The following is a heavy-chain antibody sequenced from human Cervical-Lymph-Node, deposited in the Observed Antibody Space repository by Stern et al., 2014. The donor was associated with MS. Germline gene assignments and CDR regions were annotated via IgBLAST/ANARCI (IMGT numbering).Heavy chain of an antibody. CDR1: GFTFSSYT. D-gene: IGHD6-25*01. CDR3: ARDRWGSGSAWQLDF. Sequence: VQLVESGGGVVQPGRSLRLSCAVSGFTFSSYTMHWVRQAPGKCLEWVAVISFDGGTKFYADSVEGRFTLSRDNSNDTLFLQMNSLRTEDTAVYYCARDRWGSGSAWQLDFWGQGILVTVSS. J-gene: IGHJ4*02. V-gene: IGHV3-30*04. CDR2: ISFDGGTK.